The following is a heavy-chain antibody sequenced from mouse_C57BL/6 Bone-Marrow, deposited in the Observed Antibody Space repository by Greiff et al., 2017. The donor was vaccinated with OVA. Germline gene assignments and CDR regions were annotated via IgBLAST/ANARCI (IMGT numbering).Heavy chain of an antibody. D-gene: IGHD1-1*01. CDR1: GYTFTSYW. Sequence: VQLQQSGTVLARPGASVKMSCKTSGYTFTSYWMHWVKQRPGQGLEWIGAIYPGNSDTSYNQKFKGKAKLTAVTSASTAYMELSSLTNEDSAVYYCSPYYGSSHYAMDYWGQGTSVTVSS. CDR2: IYPGNSDT. V-gene: IGHV1-5*01. J-gene: IGHJ4*01. CDR3: SPYYGSSHYAMDY.